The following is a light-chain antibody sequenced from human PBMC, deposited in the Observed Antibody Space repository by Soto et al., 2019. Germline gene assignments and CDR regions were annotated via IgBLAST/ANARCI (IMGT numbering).Light chain of an antibody. V-gene: IGLV3-1*01. J-gene: IGLJ2*01. CDR3: QTWDNNTVL. CDR2: EDK. Sequence: SYELTQPPSVSVSPGQTARITCSGDKLGEKFACWYQQKPGQSPVVVIYEDKKRPSAIPERFSGSNSGNTATLTISGTETMDEGDYYCQTWDNNTVLFGGGTKVTVL. CDR1: KLGEKF.